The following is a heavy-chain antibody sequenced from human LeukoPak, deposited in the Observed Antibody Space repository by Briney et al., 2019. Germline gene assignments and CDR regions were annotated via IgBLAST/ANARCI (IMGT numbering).Heavy chain of an antibody. CDR2: ISRSGDST. V-gene: IGHV3-23*01. CDR1: GFTFSNYA. D-gene: IGHD2-15*01. J-gene: IGHJ6*02. CDR3: AKTVVAAGTNYYHGMDV. Sequence: GGSLRLSCAASGFTFSNYAMSWVRQAPGKGLEWVSAISRSGDSTYYADSVKGRFTISKDNSKNTLNLQMNSLSAEDTAVYYCAKTVVAAGTNYYHGMDVWGQGTTVTVFS.